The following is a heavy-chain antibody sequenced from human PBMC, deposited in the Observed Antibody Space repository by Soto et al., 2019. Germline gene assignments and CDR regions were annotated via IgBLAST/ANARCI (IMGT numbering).Heavy chain of an antibody. CDR1: GFTFSSYA. CDR2: ISGSGGYT. Sequence: GGSLRLSCAASGFTFSSYAMSWVRQAPGKGLEWVSAISGSGGYTYYADSVKGRFTISRDNSKNTLYLQMNSLRAEDTAVYYCAKGRSYYYYYGVDVWGQGTTVTVSS. J-gene: IGHJ6*02. V-gene: IGHV3-23*01. CDR3: AKGRSYYYYYGVDV.